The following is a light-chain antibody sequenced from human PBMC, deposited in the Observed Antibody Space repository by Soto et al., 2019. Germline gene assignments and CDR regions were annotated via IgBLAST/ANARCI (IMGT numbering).Light chain of an antibody. CDR2: DAS. CDR1: QSVSSY. V-gene: IGKV3-11*01. Sequence: EMVMTQSASTLSVSPGERATLSCRASQSVSSYLAWYQQKPGQAPRLLIYDASNRATGIPARFSGSGSGTDFTLTISSLEPEDFAVYYCQQRSNWPPITFGQGTRLEIK. J-gene: IGKJ5*01. CDR3: QQRSNWPPIT.